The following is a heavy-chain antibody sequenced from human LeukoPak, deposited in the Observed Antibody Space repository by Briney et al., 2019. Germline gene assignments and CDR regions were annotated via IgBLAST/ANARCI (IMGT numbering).Heavy chain of an antibody. V-gene: IGHV3-23*01. CDR1: GFTFSSFA. J-gene: IGHJ3*02. CDR3: ARAQTLFWEFDGFDI. CDR2: MSGDATST. D-gene: IGHD3-3*01. Sequence: GGSLRLSCAASGFTFSSFAMNWVRQAPGKGLEWASTMSGDATSTYYADSVKGRFTISRDNAENSVYLQMNSLRDEDTAVYSCARAQTLFWEFDGFDIWGRGTKVTVSS.